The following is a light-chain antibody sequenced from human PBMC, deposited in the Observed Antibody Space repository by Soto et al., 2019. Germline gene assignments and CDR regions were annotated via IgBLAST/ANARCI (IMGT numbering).Light chain of an antibody. Sequence: QSALTQPASVSGSPGQSITISCTGTRSDVGDYNYVSWYQQHPGKAPKLLIYDVTNRPSGVSDRFSGSKSGNTASLTISGLQAEDEADYYCSSYSTSTTLVIFGGGTKLTVL. CDR2: DVT. CDR3: SSYSTSTTLVI. J-gene: IGLJ2*01. V-gene: IGLV2-14*03. CDR1: RSDVGDYNY.